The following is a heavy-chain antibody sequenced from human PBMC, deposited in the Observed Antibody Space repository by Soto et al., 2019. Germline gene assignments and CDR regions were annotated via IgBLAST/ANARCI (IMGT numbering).Heavy chain of an antibody. V-gene: IGHV6-1*01. CDR3: ARERGVLSEAFER. D-gene: IGHD3-10*01. CDR1: GDSVSSNSAA. J-gene: IGHJ3*02. CDR2: TYYRSKWYN. Sequence: SQTLSLTCAISGDSVSSNSAAWNWLRQSPSRGLEWLGRTYYRSKWYNDYVVSVKSRITINPDTSKNQFSLQLNSVTPEDTAVYYCARERGVLSEAFERWAQATVVTVSS.